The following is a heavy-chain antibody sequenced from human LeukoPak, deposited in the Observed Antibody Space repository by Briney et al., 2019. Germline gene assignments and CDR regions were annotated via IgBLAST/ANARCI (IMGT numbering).Heavy chain of an antibody. CDR2: ISWNSGSI. J-gene: IGHJ3*02. V-gene: IGHV3-9*01. Sequence: GGSLRLSCAASGFTIDDYAMHWVRQAPGKALEWVSGISWNSGSIGYADSVKGRLTISRDNAKNSLYLQMNSLRAEDTALYYCAKDGRYYGSGSYLDAFDIWGQGTMVTVSS. CDR3: AKDGRYYGSGSYLDAFDI. CDR1: GFTIDDYA. D-gene: IGHD3-10*01.